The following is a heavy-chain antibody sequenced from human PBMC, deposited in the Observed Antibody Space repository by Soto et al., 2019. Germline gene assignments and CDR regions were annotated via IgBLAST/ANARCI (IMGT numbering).Heavy chain of an antibody. CDR2: IYYSGST. J-gene: IGHJ4*02. V-gene: IGHV4-31*03. D-gene: IGHD3-22*01. CDR1: GCSISSGGYY. Sequence: PSETLSLTCTVSGCSISSGGYYWSWIRQHPGKGLEWIGYIYYSGSTYYNPSLKSRVTISVDTSKNQFSLKLSSVTAADTAVYYCARGRGSGYYFDYWGQGTLVTVSS. CDR3: ARGRGSGYYFDY.